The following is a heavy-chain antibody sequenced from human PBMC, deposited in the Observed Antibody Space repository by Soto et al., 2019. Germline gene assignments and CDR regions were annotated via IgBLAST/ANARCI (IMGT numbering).Heavy chain of an antibody. V-gene: IGHV4-39*01. CDR3: ARRAFYGGNCDL. Sequence: PSETLSLTCTVSNGSISSSNYYWAWIRQPPGKGLEWIGSIYYSGTTYYKPSLKSRLTISVATSKNQFSLRLTSVPAADTTVDYCARRAFYGGNCDLWGPGPLVTVS. D-gene: IGHD3-16*01. J-gene: IGHJ2*01. CDR1: NGSISSSNYY. CDR2: IYYSGTT.